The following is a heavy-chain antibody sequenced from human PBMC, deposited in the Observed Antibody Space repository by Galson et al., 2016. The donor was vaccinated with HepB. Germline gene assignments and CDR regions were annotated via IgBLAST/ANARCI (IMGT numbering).Heavy chain of an antibody. V-gene: IGHV4-34*01. D-gene: IGHD4-17*01. J-gene: IGHJ6*02. CDR3: STEYYYYGMDV. CDR1: GGSFSGYY. Sequence: SETLSLTCAVYGGSFSGYYWTLIRQPPGKGLEWIGEINHRGSTNYNPSLKSRVTISVDTSKNHFSLRLRSVPAADTAVYYCSTEYYYYGMDVWGQGTVVTVSS. CDR2: INHRGST.